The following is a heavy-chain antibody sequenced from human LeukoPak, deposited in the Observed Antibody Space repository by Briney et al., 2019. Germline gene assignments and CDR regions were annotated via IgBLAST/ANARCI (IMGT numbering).Heavy chain of an antibody. CDR3: ARSTGIAVFDY. CDR2: IDPSDSYT. CDR1: GYSFTSYW. V-gene: IGHV5-10-1*01. J-gene: IGHJ4*02. D-gene: IGHD6-13*01. Sequence: ASVKVSCKGSGYSFTSYWISWVRQMPGKGLEWMGRIDPSDSYTNYSPSFQGHVTISADKSISTAYLQWSSLKASDTAMYYCARSTGIAVFDYWGQGTLVTVSS.